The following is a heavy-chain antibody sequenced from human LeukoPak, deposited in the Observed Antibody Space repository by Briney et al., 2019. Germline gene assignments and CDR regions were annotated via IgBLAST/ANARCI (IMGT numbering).Heavy chain of an antibody. Sequence: PSETLSLTCTVSGGSISSGGYYWSWIRQHPGKGLEWIGYIYYSGRTYYNPSLKSRLTISIDTSKNQFSLKLSSVTAADTAVYYCARAPRGGSSWYFDYWGQGTLVTVSS. CDR1: GGSISSGGYY. D-gene: IGHD6-13*01. CDR3: ARAPRGGSSWYFDY. CDR2: IYYSGRT. V-gene: IGHV4-31*03. J-gene: IGHJ4*02.